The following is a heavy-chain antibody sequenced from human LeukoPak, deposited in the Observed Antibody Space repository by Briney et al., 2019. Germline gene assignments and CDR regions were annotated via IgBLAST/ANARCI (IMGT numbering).Heavy chain of an antibody. J-gene: IGHJ4*02. CDR3: ARGVTEDTGVAQFDS. CDR2: VSYDGTNK. Sequence: SGGSLRLSCAASGFLFSAYSMHWVRQAPGKGLEWVAVVSYDGTNKNYADSVKGRFSISRDNLKNTVYLQMNSLRPEDTAVYYCARGVTEDTGVAQFDSWGQGVLVTVSS. V-gene: IGHV3-30*04. D-gene: IGHD3-3*01. CDR1: GFLFSAYS.